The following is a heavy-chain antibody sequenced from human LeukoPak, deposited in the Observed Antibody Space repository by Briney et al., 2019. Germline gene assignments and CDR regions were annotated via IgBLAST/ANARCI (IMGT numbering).Heavy chain of an antibody. CDR2: ISGSGGST. V-gene: IGHV3-23*01. Sequence: GGSLRLSCAASGFTFSSYAMSWVRQAPGKGLEWVSAISGSGGSTYYADSVKGRFTISRDNSKNTLYLQMNSLRAEDTAVYHCARDRGRFGIAEQWGQGTVVTVSS. CDR3: ARDRGRFGIAEQ. D-gene: IGHD6-13*01. CDR1: GFTFSSYA. J-gene: IGHJ3*01.